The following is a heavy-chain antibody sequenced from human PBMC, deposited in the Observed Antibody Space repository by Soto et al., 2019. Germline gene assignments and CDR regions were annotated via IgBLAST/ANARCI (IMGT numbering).Heavy chain of an antibody. CDR2: IIPIVGTG. V-gene: IGHV1-69*01. Sequence: QVQLVQSGAEVKKPGSSVKVSCKASGGSFSSYAISWVRQAPGQGLEWMGGIIPIVGTGNYAQNFQGRVTITADESTSTAYMELSSLRSEDTAMYYCARDLRAAGRPGMDVWGRGPTVTVSS. J-gene: IGHJ6*02. CDR3: ARDLRAAGRPGMDV. CDR1: GGSFSSYA. D-gene: IGHD6-13*01.